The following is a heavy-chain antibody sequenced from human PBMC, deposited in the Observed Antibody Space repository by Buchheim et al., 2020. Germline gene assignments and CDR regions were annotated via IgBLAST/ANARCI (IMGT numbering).Heavy chain of an antibody. V-gene: IGHV4-59*12. CDR2: IYYSGST. Sequence: QVQLQESGPGLVKPSETLSLTCTVSGGSISSYYWSWIRQPPGKGLEWIGYIYYSGSTNYNPSLKSRVTISVDTSKNQFSLRWGSGSAADRAVYYCAGGGAGDWSTYFDYWGQGTL. D-gene: IGHD2-21*02. CDR1: GGSISSYY. J-gene: IGHJ4*02. CDR3: AGGGAGDWSTYFDY.